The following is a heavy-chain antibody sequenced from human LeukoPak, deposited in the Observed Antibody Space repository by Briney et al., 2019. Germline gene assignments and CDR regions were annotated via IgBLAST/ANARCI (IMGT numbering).Heavy chain of an antibody. CDR2: IKQDGTEI. CDR3: ARDKVVGATFFDY. V-gene: IGHV3-7*01. J-gene: IGHJ4*02. CDR1: GFTFNDYG. Sequence: GGSLRLSCGASGFTFNDYGMNWVRQAPGKGPEWVANIKQDGTEIYYVDSVKGRFTISRDNAKNSLYLQMNSLRDEDTAVYYCARDKVVGATFFDYWGQGTLVTVSS. D-gene: IGHD1-26*01.